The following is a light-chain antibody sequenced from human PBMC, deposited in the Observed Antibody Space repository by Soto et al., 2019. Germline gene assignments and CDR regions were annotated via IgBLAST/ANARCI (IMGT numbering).Light chain of an antibody. Sequence: EIVLTQSLATLSLSPGESATLSCRASQSVSSYLAWYQQKPGQAPRLLIYDASNRATGIPARFSGSGSGTDFTLTISRLEPEDFAVYYCQQYDKWPRTFGQGPRWIS. CDR1: QSVSSY. CDR2: DAS. V-gene: IGKV3-11*01. J-gene: IGKJ1*01. CDR3: QQYDKWPRT.